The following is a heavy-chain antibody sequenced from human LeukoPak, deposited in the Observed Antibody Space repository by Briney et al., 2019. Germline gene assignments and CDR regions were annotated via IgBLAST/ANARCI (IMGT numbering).Heavy chain of an antibody. CDR2: ISYDGSNK. Sequence: GGSLRLSCAASGFTFSDFAMTWVRQAPGKGLEWVAVISYDGSNKYYADSVKGRFTISRDNSKNTLYLQMNSLRAEDTAVYYCAREFFVPAAWNHFDYWGQGTLVTVSS. CDR3: AREFFVPAAWNHFDY. CDR1: GFTFSDFA. V-gene: IGHV3-30*04. J-gene: IGHJ4*02. D-gene: IGHD2-2*01.